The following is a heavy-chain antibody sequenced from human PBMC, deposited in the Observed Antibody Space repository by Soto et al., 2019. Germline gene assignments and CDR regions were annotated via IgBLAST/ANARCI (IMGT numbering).Heavy chain of an antibody. D-gene: IGHD3-22*01. J-gene: IGHJ4*02. Sequence: QVQLVESGGGVVQPGRSLRLSCAASGFTFSSYGMHWVRQAPGKGLEWVAVISYDGSNKYYADSVKGRFTISRDNSKNTLYLQMNSLRAEDTAVYYCAKGRITMIVVVPCDYWGQGTLVTVSS. CDR3: AKGRITMIVVVPCDY. CDR1: GFTFSSYG. V-gene: IGHV3-30*18. CDR2: ISYDGSNK.